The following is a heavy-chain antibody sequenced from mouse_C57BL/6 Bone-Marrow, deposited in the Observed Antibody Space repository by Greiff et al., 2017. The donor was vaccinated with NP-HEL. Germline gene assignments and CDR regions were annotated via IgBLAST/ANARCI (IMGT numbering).Heavy chain of an antibody. D-gene: IGHD3-2*01. V-gene: IGHV1-50*01. CDR3: ARDSPDY. Sequence: QVQLQQPGAELVKPGASVKLSCKASGYTFTSYWMQWVKQRPGQGLEWIGEIDPSDSYTNYNQKFKGKATLTVDTSSSTAYMQLSSLTSEDSAVYHCARDSPDYWGQGTTLTVSS. CDR1: GYTFTSYW. CDR2: IDPSDSYT. J-gene: IGHJ2*01.